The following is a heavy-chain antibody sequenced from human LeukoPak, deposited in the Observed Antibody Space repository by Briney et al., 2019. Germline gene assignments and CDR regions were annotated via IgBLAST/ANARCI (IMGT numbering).Heavy chain of an antibody. D-gene: IGHD5-12*01. CDR2: IPYHGSNK. Sequence: QPGGSLRLSCAASGFTFNNCAMHWFRQAPGEGLEWVAVIPYHGSNKNYADSVKGRFTISRDNSKNTLYLQMNSLRAEDTAVYYCAKEQPQTWLFDYWGQGTLVTVSS. V-gene: IGHV3-30*04. J-gene: IGHJ4*02. CDR3: AKEQPQTWLFDY. CDR1: GFTFNNCA.